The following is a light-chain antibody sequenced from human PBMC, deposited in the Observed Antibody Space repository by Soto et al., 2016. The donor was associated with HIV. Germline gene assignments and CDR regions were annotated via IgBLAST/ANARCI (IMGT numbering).Light chain of an antibody. CDR1: QTISTW. V-gene: IGKV1-5*03. J-gene: IGKJ2*01. CDR3: QQFGNSPYT. Sequence: DIQMTQSPSNLSASVGDRVTIKCRASQTISTWLAWYQQKPGKAPRLLIYKASNLESGVPSRFRGSGSGTEFTLTIYSLQPDDFATYYCQQFGNSPYTFGQGTKLEIK. CDR2: KAS.